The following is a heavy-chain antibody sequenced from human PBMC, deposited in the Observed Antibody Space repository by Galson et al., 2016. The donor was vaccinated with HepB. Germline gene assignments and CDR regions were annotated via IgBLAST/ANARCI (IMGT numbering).Heavy chain of an antibody. V-gene: IGHV5-51*01. D-gene: IGHD3-10*01. CDR2: IYPGDSHT. CDR3: ARHGWFGELGVGY. CDR1: GYSFTSYW. Sequence: QSGAEVKKPGESLKISCKGSGYSFTSYWIGWVRQMPGKGLEWMGIIYPGDSHTRYSPSFEGQVTISADKSFSPAYLQWSSLKASATAMYYCARHGWFGELGVGYWGQGTLVTVSS. J-gene: IGHJ4*02.